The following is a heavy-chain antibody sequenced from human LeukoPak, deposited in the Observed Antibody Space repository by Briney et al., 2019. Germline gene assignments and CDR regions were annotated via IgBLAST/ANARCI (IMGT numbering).Heavy chain of an antibody. J-gene: IGHJ4*02. V-gene: IGHV3-23*01. CDR3: AKRPAGYYYYFDY. Sequence: VGTLRLSSAASGFTFCAFGMSCVRHAPGKGLEWGSAISGSGGTTYYADSVKGRFTISRDNSKNTLYLQMNILRAEDTAVYYCAKRPAGYYYYFDYWGQGTLVTVSS. CDR1: GFTFCAFG. D-gene: IGHD3-9*01. CDR2: ISGSGGTT.